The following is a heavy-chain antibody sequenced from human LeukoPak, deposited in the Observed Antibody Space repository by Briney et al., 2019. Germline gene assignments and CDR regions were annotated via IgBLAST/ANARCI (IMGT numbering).Heavy chain of an antibody. J-gene: IGHJ6*02. Sequence: SETLSLTCTVSGGSISSSSYYWGWIRQPPGKGLEWIGSIYYSGSTYYNPSLKSRVTISVDTSKNQFSLKLSSVTAADTAVYYCARLSDYSSGSPPIPYYYYGMDVWGQGTTVTVSS. V-gene: IGHV4-39*01. CDR3: ARLSDYSSGSPPIPYYYYGMDV. D-gene: IGHD3-10*01. CDR1: GGSISSSSYY. CDR2: IYYSGST.